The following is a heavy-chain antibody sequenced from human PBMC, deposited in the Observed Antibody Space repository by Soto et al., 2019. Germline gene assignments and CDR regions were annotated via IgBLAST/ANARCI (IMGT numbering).Heavy chain of an antibody. V-gene: IGHV4-30-4*01. CDR3: ARGDSSGYLPPY. D-gene: IGHD3-22*01. J-gene: IGHJ4*02. CDR1: SGSISSGDYY. Sequence: QVQLQESGPGLVKPSQTLSLTCTVSSGSISSGDYYWNWIRQPPGKGLEWIGYIYSSGSTYYNPSLKSRLTISRDTSNNQFSLKLSSVTAADTAVYYCARGDSSGYLPPYWGQGTLVTVSS. CDR2: IYSSGST.